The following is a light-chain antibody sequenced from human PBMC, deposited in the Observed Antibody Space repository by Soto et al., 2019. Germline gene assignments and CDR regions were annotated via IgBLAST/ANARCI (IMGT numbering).Light chain of an antibody. J-gene: IGLJ2*01. CDR1: SSDVGGYNY. CDR2: DVS. V-gene: IGLV2-14*01. CDR3: SSYTSSSTPV. Sequence: QSALTQPASVSGSPGQSITISCTGTSSDVGGYNYVSWYQQHPGKAPQLMIYDVSNRPSGVSNRFSGAKSGNTASLTISGLQAEDEGDYYCSSYTSSSTPVFGGGTQLAVL.